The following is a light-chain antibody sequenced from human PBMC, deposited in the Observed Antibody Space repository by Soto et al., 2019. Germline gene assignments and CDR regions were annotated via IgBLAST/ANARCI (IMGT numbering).Light chain of an antibody. Sequence: DIQMTQSPSSLSVSVGDRVTITCRASQSIVSYLNWYQQKLGKAPKLLIYTASNLQRGVPSRFSGSGSGTDFTLIISNLKPKDFATYYCQQSYSTPRTFGQGTKLEIK. CDR1: QSIVSY. V-gene: IGKV1-39*01. J-gene: IGKJ2*02. CDR3: QQSYSTPRT. CDR2: TAS.